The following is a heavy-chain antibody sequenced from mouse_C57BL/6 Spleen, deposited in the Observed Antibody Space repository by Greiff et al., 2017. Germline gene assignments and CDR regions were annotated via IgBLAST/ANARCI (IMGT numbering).Heavy chain of an antibody. CDR1: GFTFSSYG. Sequence: EVQLVESGGDLVKPGGSLKLSCAASGFTFSSYGLSWVRQTPDKRLEWVATISSGGSYTYYPDSVKGRFTISRDNAKNTLYLQMSSLKSEDTAMYYCARRLRDAMDYWGQGTSVTVSS. CDR3: ARRLRDAMDY. J-gene: IGHJ4*01. V-gene: IGHV5-6*01. D-gene: IGHD1-1*01. CDR2: ISSGGSYT.